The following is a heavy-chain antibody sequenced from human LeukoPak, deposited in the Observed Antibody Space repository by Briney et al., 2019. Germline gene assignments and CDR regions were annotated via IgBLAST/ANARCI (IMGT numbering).Heavy chain of an antibody. D-gene: IGHD4-17*01. Sequence: SETLSLTCTVSGGSISSYYWSWIRQPPGKGLEWIGYIYYSGSTNYNPSLKSRVTISVDTSKNQFSLKLSSVTAADTAVYYCASRSTVTTPYFDYWGQGTLVTVSS. V-gene: IGHV4-59*12. CDR2: IYYSGST. CDR1: GGSISSYY. CDR3: ASRSTVTTPYFDY. J-gene: IGHJ4*02.